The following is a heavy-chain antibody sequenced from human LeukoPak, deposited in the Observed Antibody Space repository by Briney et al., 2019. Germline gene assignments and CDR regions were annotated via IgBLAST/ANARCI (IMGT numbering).Heavy chain of an antibody. CDR2: ISGSGGGT. V-gene: IGHV3-23*01. Sequence: PGGSLRLSCAASGFTFNNYAMNWVRQAPGKGLERVSAISGSGGGTYYADSVKGRFTISRDKSKKTLYLQMNSLRAEDTAVYYCAKDYGDYFQYYFDYWGQGTLVTVSS. J-gene: IGHJ4*02. D-gene: IGHD4-17*01. CDR3: AKDYGDYFQYYFDY. CDR1: GFTFNNYA.